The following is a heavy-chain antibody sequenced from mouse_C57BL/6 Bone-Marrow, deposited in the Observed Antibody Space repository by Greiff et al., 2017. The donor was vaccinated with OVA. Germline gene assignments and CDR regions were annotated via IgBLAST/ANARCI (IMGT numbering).Heavy chain of an antibody. V-gene: IGHV5-4*01. CDR1: GFTFSSYA. CDR3: ARDQIYYGYDEEFLYFDY. D-gene: IGHD2-2*01. CDR2: ISDGGSYT. J-gene: IGHJ2*01. Sequence: EVHLVESGGGLVKPGGSLKLSCAASGFTFSSYAMSWVRQTPEKRLEWVATISDGGSYTYYPDNVKGRFTISRDNAKNNLYLQMSHLKSEDTAMYYCARDQIYYGYDEEFLYFDYWGQGTTLTVSS.